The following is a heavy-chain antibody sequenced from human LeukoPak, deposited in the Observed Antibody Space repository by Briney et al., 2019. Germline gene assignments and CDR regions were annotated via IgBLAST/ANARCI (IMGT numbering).Heavy chain of an antibody. CDR2: IASDGSST. D-gene: IGHD4-23*01. CDR3: TRGRPHGNDY. Sequence: GGSLRLPCAASGFTFSSYWMNWVRQAPGKGLVWVSRIASDGSSTTYADSVKGRFSISRDNAKNTLYLQMNSLRVEDTAVYYCTRGRPHGNDYWGQGTLVTVSS. V-gene: IGHV3-74*01. J-gene: IGHJ4*02. CDR1: GFTFSSYW.